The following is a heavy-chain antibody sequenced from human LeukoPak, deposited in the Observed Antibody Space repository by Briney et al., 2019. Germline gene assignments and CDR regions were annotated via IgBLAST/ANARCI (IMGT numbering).Heavy chain of an antibody. D-gene: IGHD3-22*01. CDR2: IYYGGST. V-gene: IGHV4-39*07. CDR3: AKSTYYYDTFVNAFDF. J-gene: IGHJ3*01. Sequence: SETLSLTCTVSGGSVSSSHYWGWIRQPPGKGLEWIGSIYYGGSTYYNASLRSRVTTSVDTSKNQFSLKLSSVTAADTAVYYCAKSTYYYDTFVNAFDFWGQGTAVTVSS. CDR1: GGSVSSSHY.